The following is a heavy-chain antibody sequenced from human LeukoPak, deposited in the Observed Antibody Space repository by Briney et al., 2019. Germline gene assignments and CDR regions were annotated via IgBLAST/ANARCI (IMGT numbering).Heavy chain of an antibody. CDR2: IYYSGST. CDR3: ARGPIAVAAD. CDR1: GGSISSSSYC. V-gene: IGHV4-39*07. Sequence: SSETLSLTCTVSGGSISSSSYCWGWIRQPPGKGLEWIGSIYYSGSTYYNPSLKSRVTISVDTSKNQFSLKLSSVTAADTAVYYCARGPIAVAADWGQGTLVTVSS. D-gene: IGHD6-19*01. J-gene: IGHJ4*02.